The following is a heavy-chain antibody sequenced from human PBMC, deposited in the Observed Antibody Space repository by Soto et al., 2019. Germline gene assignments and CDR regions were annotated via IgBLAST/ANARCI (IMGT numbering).Heavy chain of an antibody. V-gene: IGHV5-51*01. CDR2: IYPGDSDT. J-gene: IGHJ5*01. CDR3: ARPSDIIGWYDY. D-gene: IGHD3-9*01. CDR1: GYSFTSYW. Sequence: GESLKISCKASGYSFTSYWFSWVRQMPGKGLDLMGIIYPGDSDTRYSPYFKGEVTISVDTSISTAYLQWSSLGASDTAMYYCARPSDIIGWYDYVGQEALVAASS.